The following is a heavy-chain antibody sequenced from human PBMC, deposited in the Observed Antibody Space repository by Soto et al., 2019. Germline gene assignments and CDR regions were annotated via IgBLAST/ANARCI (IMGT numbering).Heavy chain of an antibody. D-gene: IGHD3-22*01. J-gene: IGHJ4*02. CDR1: GFTFSSYG. CDR2: IWYDGSNK. V-gene: IGHV3-33*01. Sequence: QVQLVESGGGVVQPGRSLRLSCAASGFTFSSYGMHWVRRAPGKGLEWVAVIWYDGSNKYYADSVKGRFTISRDNSKNTLYLQMNSLRAEDTAVYYCARGYYYDSSGYPPFDYWGQGTLVTVSS. CDR3: ARGYYYDSSGYPPFDY.